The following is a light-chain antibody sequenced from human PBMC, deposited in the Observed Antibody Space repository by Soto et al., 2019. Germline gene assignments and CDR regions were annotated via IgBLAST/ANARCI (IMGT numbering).Light chain of an antibody. Sequence: DIQMTQSPSSLSASEGDTVTITCRASQGTANYLAWYQQKPGKVPKLLIYAASTLQSGVPFRFSGSGSGRYFTLTISSLQPEDVATYYCQKYDSSPRTFGPGTKVDIK. V-gene: IGKV1-27*01. J-gene: IGKJ3*01. CDR1: QGTANY. CDR2: AAS. CDR3: QKYDSSPRT.